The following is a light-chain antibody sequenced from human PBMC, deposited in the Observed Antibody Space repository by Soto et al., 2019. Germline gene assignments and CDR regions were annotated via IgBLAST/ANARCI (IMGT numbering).Light chain of an antibody. J-gene: IGLJ2*01. Sequence: QSVLTQPPSASGTPGQGGTICCSGSSSNIGTNPVSLYQQRPGAAPKLLIYSDNQRPSGVPHRFSGSKSGTSASLAISGLYSEDEADYYCAAWDGSLVVFGGGTELTVL. V-gene: IGLV1-44*01. CDR1: SSNIGTNP. CDR2: SDN. CDR3: AAWDGSLVV.